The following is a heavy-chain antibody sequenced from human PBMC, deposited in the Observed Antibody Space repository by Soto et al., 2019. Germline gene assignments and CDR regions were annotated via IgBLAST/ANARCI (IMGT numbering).Heavy chain of an antibody. CDR2: ISWNSGSI. CDR3: AKDMGYDLSPLGYFDY. J-gene: IGHJ4*02. CDR1: GFTLDDYA. D-gene: IGHD5-12*01. Sequence: GGSLRLSCAASGFTLDDYAMHWVRQAPGKGLEWVSGISWNSGSIGYADSVKGRFTISRDNAKNSLYLQMNSLRSEDTALYYCAKDMGYDLSPLGYFDYWGQGTLVTVSS. V-gene: IGHV3-9*01.